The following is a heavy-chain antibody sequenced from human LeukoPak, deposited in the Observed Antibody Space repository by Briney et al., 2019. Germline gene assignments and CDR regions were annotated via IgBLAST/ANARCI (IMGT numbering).Heavy chain of an antibody. CDR1: GGSFSGYY. CDR3: ARGFGYSYGYYFDY. D-gene: IGHD5-18*01. J-gene: IGHJ4*02. CDR2: INHSGST. Sequence: SETLSLTCAVYGGSFSGYYWSWIRQPPGKGLEWIGEINHSGSTNYNPSLKSRVTISADTSKNQFSLKLSSVTAADTAVYYCARGFGYSYGYYFDYWGQGTLVTVSS. V-gene: IGHV4-34*01.